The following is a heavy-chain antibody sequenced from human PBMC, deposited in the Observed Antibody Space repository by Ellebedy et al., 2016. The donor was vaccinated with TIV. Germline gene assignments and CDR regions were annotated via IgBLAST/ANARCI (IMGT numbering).Heavy chain of an antibody. V-gene: IGHV4-34*01. D-gene: IGHD2-2*02. CDR1: GGSFSGYY. CDR3: AIYCSSTSCYITPDITRANFDY. J-gene: IGHJ4*02. CDR2: INHSGST. Sequence: SETLSLXCAVYGGSFSGYYWSWIRQPPGKGLEWIGEINHSGSTNYNPSLKSRVTISVDTSKNQFSLKLSSVTAVDTAVYYCAIYCSSTSCYITPDITRANFDYWGQGTLVTVSS.